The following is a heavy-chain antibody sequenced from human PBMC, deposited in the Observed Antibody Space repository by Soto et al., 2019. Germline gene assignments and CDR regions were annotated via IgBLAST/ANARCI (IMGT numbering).Heavy chain of an antibody. CDR3: ATKVPEWELLAVWAFDI. V-gene: IGHV1-24*01. CDR1: GYTLTELS. J-gene: IGHJ3*02. D-gene: IGHD1-26*01. Sequence: ASVKVSCKVSGYTLTELSMHWVRQAPGKGLEWMGGFDPEDGETIYAQKFQGRVTMTEDTSTDTAYMELSSLRSEDTAVYYCATKVPEWELLAVWAFDIWGQGTMVNVSS. CDR2: FDPEDGET.